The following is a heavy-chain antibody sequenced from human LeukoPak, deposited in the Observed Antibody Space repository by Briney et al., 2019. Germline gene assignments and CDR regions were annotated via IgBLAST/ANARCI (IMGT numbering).Heavy chain of an antibody. V-gene: IGHV7-4-1*02. CDR3: AVGLNSRWPNWYFDL. CDR2: INTNTGDP. Sequence: ASVKVSCKASRYNFTSNAMHWVRQAPGQGLEWMGWINTNTGDPTYAQGFTGRFVFSLDTSVTTTYLQINSLKAEDTAVYYCAVGLNSRWPNWYFDLWGRGTLVTVSS. J-gene: IGHJ2*01. CDR1: RYNFTSNA. D-gene: IGHD6-13*01.